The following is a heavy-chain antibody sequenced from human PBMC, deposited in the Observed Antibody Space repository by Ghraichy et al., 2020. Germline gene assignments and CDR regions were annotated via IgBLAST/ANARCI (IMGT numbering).Heavy chain of an antibody. CDR3: ANDHCSSSSCYARSFDY. V-gene: IGHV3-30*02. Sequence: GGSLRLSCGASGFTFRSYGMHWFRQVPGRGLEWVAFIQNDGDDKVYADSVKGRFTISRDNSKNTLSLQMNSLRAEDTAVYYCANDHCSSSSCYARSFDYWGQGTLVAVSS. J-gene: IGHJ4*02. D-gene: IGHD2-2*01. CDR1: GFTFRSYG. CDR2: IQNDGDDK.